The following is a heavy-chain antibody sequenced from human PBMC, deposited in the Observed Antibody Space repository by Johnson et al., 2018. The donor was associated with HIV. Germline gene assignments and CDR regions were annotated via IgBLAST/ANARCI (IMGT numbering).Heavy chain of an antibody. CDR1: GFTVSSNY. D-gene: IGHD3-3*02. CDR3: AKVRLAWGLSREAFDI. CDR2: ISWNSGTI. J-gene: IGHJ3*02. Sequence: VQLVETGGGLIQSGGSLRLSCAASGFTVSSNYMSWVRQAPGKGLEWVSDISWNSGTIGYADSVKGRFTISRDNAKNSLYMQRNSLRAEDTALYYCAKVRLAWGLSREAFDIWGQGTMVTVSS. V-gene: IGHV3-9*01.